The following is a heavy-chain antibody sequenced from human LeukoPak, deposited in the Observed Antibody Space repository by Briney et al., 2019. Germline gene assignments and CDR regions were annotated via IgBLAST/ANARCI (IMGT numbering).Heavy chain of an antibody. D-gene: IGHD3-22*01. V-gene: IGHV4-34*01. CDR1: GGSFSGYY. J-gene: IGHJ4*02. CDR2: INHSGST. CDR3: AQTPGGGYYYGRDY. Sequence: SETLSLTCAVYGGSFSGYYWSWIRQPPGKGLEWIGEINHSGSTNYNPSLKSRVTISVDTSKNQFSLKLSSVTAADTAVYYCAQTPGGGYYYGRDYWGQGTLVTASS.